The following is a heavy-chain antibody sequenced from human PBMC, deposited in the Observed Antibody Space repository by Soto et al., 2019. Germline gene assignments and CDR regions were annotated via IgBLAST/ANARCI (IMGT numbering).Heavy chain of an antibody. D-gene: IGHD2-21*02. CDR1: GGTVASSHW. V-gene: IGHV4-4*02. CDR3: AREIVTAGGNNYFDP. J-gene: IGHJ5*02. CDR2: VYHTGDT. Sequence: KTSETLSLTCGVSGGTVASSHWWSWVRQSPGGGFEWIGNVYHTGDTNFNPSLQSRVTISVDKSNNQFSLRLNSLTAADTAVYFCAREIVTAGGNNYFDPWGPGTLVTVSS.